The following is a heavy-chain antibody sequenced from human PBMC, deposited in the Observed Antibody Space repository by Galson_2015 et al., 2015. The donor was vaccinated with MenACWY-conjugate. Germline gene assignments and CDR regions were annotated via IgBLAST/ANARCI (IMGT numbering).Heavy chain of an antibody. Sequence: SLRLSCAASGFTFNHYWMHWVRQAPGKGLEWVSRISPDGSDTNYADSVKGRFTLTRDNAKNMVYLQMDGLGDEDTAVYFCARDNNWCFDAWGQGTLVTVSS. CDR3: ARDNNWCFDA. CDR1: GFTFNHYW. V-gene: IGHV3-74*01. CDR2: ISPDGSDT. J-gene: IGHJ4*02. D-gene: IGHD1-1*01.